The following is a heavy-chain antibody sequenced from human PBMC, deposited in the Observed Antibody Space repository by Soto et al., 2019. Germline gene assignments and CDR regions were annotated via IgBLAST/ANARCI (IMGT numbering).Heavy chain of an antibody. CDR1: GGSITSSSYY. V-gene: IGHV4-30-4*08. J-gene: IGHJ3*02. D-gene: IGHD3-16*02. CDR3: ARFIRKPALDI. CDR2: IYYSGST. Sequence: SETLSLTCTVSGGSITSSSYYWGWIRQPPGKGLEWIGYIYYSGSTYYNPSLRSRVTISVDTSKNQFSLKVSSVTAADTAVYYCARFIRKPALDIWGQGTMVTVSS.